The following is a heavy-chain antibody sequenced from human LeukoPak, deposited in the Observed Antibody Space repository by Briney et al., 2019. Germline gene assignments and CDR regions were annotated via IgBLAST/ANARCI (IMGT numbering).Heavy chain of an antibody. CDR2: INPNSGGT. V-gene: IGHV1-2*02. Sequence: ASVKVSCKASGYTFTSHAMNWVRQAPGQGLEWMGWINPNSGGTNYAQKFQGRVTMTRDTSISTAYMELSRLRSDDTAVYYCARFDYCSGGSCPPVSWGQGTLVTVSS. D-gene: IGHD2-15*01. CDR1: GYTFTSHA. J-gene: IGHJ5*02. CDR3: ARFDYCSGGSCPPVS.